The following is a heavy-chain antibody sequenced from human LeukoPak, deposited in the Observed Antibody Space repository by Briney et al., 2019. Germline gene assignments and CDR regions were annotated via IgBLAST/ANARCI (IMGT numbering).Heavy chain of an antibody. J-gene: IGHJ4*02. CDR2: IYSGGST. Sequence: PGGSLRLSCAASGFTVGSYYMSWVRQAPGKGLEWVSIIYSGGSTYYADSVKGRFTISRDNSQNTVYLQMNSLRGEDTAVYYCARAEVIAIFYLWGQGTLVNGFS. D-gene: IGHD2-21*01. CDR1: GFTVGSYY. V-gene: IGHV3-66*02. CDR3: ARAEVIAIFYL.